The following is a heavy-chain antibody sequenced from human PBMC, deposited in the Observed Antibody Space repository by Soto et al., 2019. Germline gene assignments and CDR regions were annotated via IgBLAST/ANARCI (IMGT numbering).Heavy chain of an antibody. CDR3: ARDGDTAYVFDY. Sequence: QVQLVESGGGVVQPGRSLRLSCAASGLTFSDYGMHWVRQAPGKGLEWVAVIWHDGSRKDYAESVKGRFRISRDNSENTLYLQMNSLRAEDTAIYYCARDGDTAYVFDYWGQGTLVTVSS. D-gene: IGHD5-18*01. CDR2: IWHDGSRK. CDR1: GLTFSDYG. V-gene: IGHV3-33*01. J-gene: IGHJ4*02.